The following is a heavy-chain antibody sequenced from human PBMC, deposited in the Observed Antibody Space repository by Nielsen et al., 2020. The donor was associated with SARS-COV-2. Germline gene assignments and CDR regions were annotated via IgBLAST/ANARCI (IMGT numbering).Heavy chain of an antibody. V-gene: IGHV4-31*02. CDR3: ARVRYYYDSSGYLAWYFDL. CDR2: IYYSGST. D-gene: IGHD3-22*01. J-gene: IGHJ2*01. Sequence: WIRQPPGKGLEWIGYIYYSGSTYYNPSLKSRVTISVDTSKNQFSLKLSSVTAADTAVYYCARVRYYYDSSGYLAWYFDLWGRGTLVTVSS.